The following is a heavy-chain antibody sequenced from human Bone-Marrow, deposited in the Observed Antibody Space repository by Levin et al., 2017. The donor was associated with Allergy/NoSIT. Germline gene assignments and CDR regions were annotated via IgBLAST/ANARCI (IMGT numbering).Heavy chain of an antibody. V-gene: IGHV1-46*02. Sequence: ASVKVSCKGSGNNFNSFFVHWVRQAPGQGLEWMGLINPSGGRTRNAQKFQGRVTMTRDTSTGTVYMELSDVTFADTAVYYCAGSDTAIDHDYYDITGYYLLAFWGQGTLVTVSS. D-gene: IGHD3-22*01. CDR3: AGSDTAIDHDYYDITGYYLLAF. J-gene: IGHJ4*02. CDR2: INPSGGRT. CDR1: GNNFNSFF.